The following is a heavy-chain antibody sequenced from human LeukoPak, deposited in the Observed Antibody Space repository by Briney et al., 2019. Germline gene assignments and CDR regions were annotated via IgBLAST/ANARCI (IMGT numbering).Heavy chain of an antibody. D-gene: IGHD3-10*01. CDR2: ISYDGSNK. CDR3: ARSDYSGSGTYTEFDAFDI. Sequence: PGGSLRLSCATSGFSFYNAWMNWVRQAPGKGLEWVAVISYDGSNKYYADSVKGRFTISRDNSKNTLYLQMNSLRAEYTAVYYCARSDYSGSGTYTEFDAFDIWGQGPMVTVSS. V-gene: IGHV3-30-3*01. J-gene: IGHJ3*02. CDR1: GFSFYNAW.